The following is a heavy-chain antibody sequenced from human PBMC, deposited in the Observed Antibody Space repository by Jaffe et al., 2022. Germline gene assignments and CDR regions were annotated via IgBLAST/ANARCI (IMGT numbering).Heavy chain of an antibody. Sequence: EVQLLESGGGLVQPGGSLRLSCAASGFTFSSYAMSWVRQAPGKGLEWVSAISGSGGSTYYADSVKGRFTISRDNSKNTLYLQMNSLRAEDTAVYYCAKGSGSSGGQPRGEWFDPWGQGTLVTVSS. CDR1: GFTFSSYA. V-gene: IGHV3-23*01. D-gene: IGHD6-19*01. CDR3: AKGSGSSGGQPRGEWFDP. J-gene: IGHJ5*02. CDR2: ISGSGGST.